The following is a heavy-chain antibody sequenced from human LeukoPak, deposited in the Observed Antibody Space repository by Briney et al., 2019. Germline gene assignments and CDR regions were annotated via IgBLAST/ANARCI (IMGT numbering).Heavy chain of an antibody. V-gene: IGHV3-53*05. J-gene: IGHJ3*02. CDR3: AKDRYGDYGRYAFDI. CDR1: GFTVSSNY. CDR2: IYSGGST. D-gene: IGHD4-17*01. Sequence: GGSLRLSCAASGFTVSSNYMSWVRQAPGKGLEWVSVIYSGGSTYYADSVKGRFTISRDNAKNSLYLQMNSLRAEDTALYYCAKDRYGDYGRYAFDIWGQGTMVTVSS.